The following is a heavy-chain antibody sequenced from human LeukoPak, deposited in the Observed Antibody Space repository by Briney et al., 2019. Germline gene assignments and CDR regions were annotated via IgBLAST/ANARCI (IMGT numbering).Heavy chain of an antibody. CDR1: GGSFSGYY. V-gene: IGHV4-34*01. J-gene: IGHJ5*02. Sequence: SETLSLTCAVYGGSFSGYYCSWIRQPPGKGLEWIGEINQIGSTNYNPSLKSRVTISVDTSKNQFSLKLSSVTAADTAVYYCAGVYRRLRSPSQPGYNWFDPWGQGTLVTVSS. CDR3: AGVYRRLRSPSQPGYNWFDP. D-gene: IGHD3-16*01. CDR2: INQIGST.